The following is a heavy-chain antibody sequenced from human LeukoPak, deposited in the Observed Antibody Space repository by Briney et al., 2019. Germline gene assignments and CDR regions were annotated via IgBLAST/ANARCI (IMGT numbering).Heavy chain of an antibody. D-gene: IGHD6-19*01. J-gene: IGHJ4*02. CDR1: GFTFSSYA. Sequence: GGSLRLSCAASGFTFSSYAMSWVRQAPGKGLEWVSAISGSGGSTYYADSVKGRFTISRDNSKNTLYLQMNSLRAEDTAVYYCTKEEVYSSGWYGVWIYWGQGTLVTVSS. V-gene: IGHV3-23*01. CDR2: ISGSGGST. CDR3: TKEEVYSSGWYGVWIY.